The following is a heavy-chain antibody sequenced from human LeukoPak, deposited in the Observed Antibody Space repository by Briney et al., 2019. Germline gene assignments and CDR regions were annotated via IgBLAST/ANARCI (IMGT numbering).Heavy chain of an antibody. CDR3: AREGSYTDLRGLTFDI. Sequence: GGSLRLSCAASGFTFSIYAMNWVRQAPGKGLEWVSAFSGSDRTTYYADSVVGRFTISRDNSKNTLYLQMDSLRAEDTAVYYCAREGSYTDLRGLTFDIWGQGTTVTVSS. CDR2: FSGSDRTT. CDR1: GFTFSIYA. J-gene: IGHJ3*02. V-gene: IGHV3-23*01. D-gene: IGHD4-17*01.